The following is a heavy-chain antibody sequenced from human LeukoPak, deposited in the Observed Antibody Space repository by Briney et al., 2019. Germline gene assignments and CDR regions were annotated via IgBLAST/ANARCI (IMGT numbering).Heavy chain of an antibody. CDR3: ARIIAVAAYPSDY. V-gene: IGHV4-38-2*02. Sequence: SETLSLTCSVSGYSISSGYSISSGYYWVWIRQPPGKGLEWIGSIYHAGITYYNSSLKSRVTISVDTSKNQFSLKLSSVTAADTAVYYCARIIAVAAYPSDYWGQGTLVTVSS. CDR1: GYSISSGYSISSGYY. CDR2: IYHAGIT. J-gene: IGHJ4*02. D-gene: IGHD6-19*01.